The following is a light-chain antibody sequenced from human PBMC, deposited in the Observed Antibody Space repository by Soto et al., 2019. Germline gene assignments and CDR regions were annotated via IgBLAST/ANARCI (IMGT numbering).Light chain of an antibody. V-gene: IGKV1-5*03. CDR1: QSISIY. Sequence: DIQMTQSPSTLSASVGDRVTITCRASQSISIYLAWYQQKPGTAPKLLIFLASRLETGVPSRFSGGGSGTEFTLSISSLQPDDFATYYCQQYSGYPRTFGQGTNVEIK. CDR3: QQYSGYPRT. J-gene: IGKJ1*01. CDR2: LAS.